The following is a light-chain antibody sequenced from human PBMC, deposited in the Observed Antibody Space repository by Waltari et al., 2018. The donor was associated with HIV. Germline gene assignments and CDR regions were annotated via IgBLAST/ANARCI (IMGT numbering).Light chain of an antibody. CDR1: RSNIGAGYD. J-gene: IGLJ2*01. Sequence: QSVLTQPPSVSGAPGQRVTISCTGTRSNIGAGYDVQWYQQLPGTAPKLLIYGNTNRPSGVPDRFSGSKSGTSASLEITGLQAEDEADYYCQSYDSSLSGSKIFGGGTKLTVL. V-gene: IGLV1-40*01. CDR2: GNT. CDR3: QSYDSSLSGSKI.